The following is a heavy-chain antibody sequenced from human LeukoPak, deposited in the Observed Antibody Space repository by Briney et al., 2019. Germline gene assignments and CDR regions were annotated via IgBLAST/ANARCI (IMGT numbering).Heavy chain of an antibody. V-gene: IGHV3-7*03. CDR1: GFTFSSYA. D-gene: IGHD3-22*01. CDR2: IKEDGSVK. Sequence: PGGSLRLSCAASGFTFSSYAMSWVRQAPGKGLEWVANIKEDGSVKYYVDSVKGRFTISRDNAKNSLYLQMNSLRAEDTAVYHCVKSLRLFSDDMSGPDAFDIWGQGTMVTVSS. J-gene: IGHJ3*02. CDR3: VKSLRLFSDDMSGPDAFDI.